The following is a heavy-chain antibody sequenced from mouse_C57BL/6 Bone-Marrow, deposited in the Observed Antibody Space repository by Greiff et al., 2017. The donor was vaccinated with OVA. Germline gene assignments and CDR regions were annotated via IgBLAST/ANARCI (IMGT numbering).Heavy chain of an antibody. J-gene: IGHJ1*03. CDR3: TRYYGLWYFDV. V-gene: IGHV6-6*01. D-gene: IGHD1-1*01. Sequence: EVKLVESGGGLVQPGGSMKLSCAASGFTFSDAWMDWVRQSPEKGLEWVAEISNKANNHATYYAESGKGRFTISRDDSKSSVYLQMSSLSAEAAGIYYCTRYYGLWYFDVWGTGTTVTVSS. CDR2: ISNKANNHAT. CDR1: GFTFSDAW.